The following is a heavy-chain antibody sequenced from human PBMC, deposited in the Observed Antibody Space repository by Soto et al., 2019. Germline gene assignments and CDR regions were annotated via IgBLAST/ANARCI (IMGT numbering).Heavy chain of an antibody. D-gene: IGHD2-15*01. Sequence: QVQLVQSGAEVKKPGSSVKVSCKASGGTFSSYAISWVRQAPGQGLEWMGGIIPIFGTANYAQKFQGRVTITADESTSTAYMELSCLRSEDTAVYYCARPNCSGGSCYKRAFDIWGQGTMVTVSS. V-gene: IGHV1-69*12. CDR2: IIPIFGTA. CDR3: ARPNCSGGSCYKRAFDI. CDR1: GGTFSSYA. J-gene: IGHJ3*02.